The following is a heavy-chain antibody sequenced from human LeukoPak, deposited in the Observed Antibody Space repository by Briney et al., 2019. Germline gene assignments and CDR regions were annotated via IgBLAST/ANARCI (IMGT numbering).Heavy chain of an antibody. Sequence: PGGSLRLSCAASGFTLSSYSMNWVRQAPGKGLEWVSYISSSGSTIYYADSVKGRFTISRDNAKNSLYLQMNSLRAEDTAVYYCARVAPYSSSWYGGSNYYYMDVWGKGTTVTVSS. CDR1: GFTLSSYS. CDR3: ARVAPYSSSWYGGSNYYYMDV. CDR2: ISSSGSTI. D-gene: IGHD6-13*01. J-gene: IGHJ6*03. V-gene: IGHV3-48*04.